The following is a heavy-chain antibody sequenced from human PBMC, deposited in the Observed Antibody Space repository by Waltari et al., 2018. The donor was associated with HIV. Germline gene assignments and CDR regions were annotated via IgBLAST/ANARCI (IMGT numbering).Heavy chain of an antibody. J-gene: IGHJ5*02. V-gene: IGHV3-53*05. CDR3: AKGVRYLGP. CDR2: IYPGGDT. Sequence: AESGGTLIQPGGSLRLSCVGDDFFVNTNYITWVRQAPGKSLEWVAIIYPGGDTHYSDSVKGRFSLSRDNFRNTVFLQMNNLIFDDTALYFCAKGVRYLGPWGPGTRVTVSS. D-gene: IGHD3-9*01. CDR1: DFFVNTNY.